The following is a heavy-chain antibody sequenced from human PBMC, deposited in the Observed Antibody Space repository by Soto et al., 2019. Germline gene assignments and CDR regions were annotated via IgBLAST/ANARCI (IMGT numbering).Heavy chain of an antibody. CDR2: IKSKSDGGTT. CDR3: TSPLRTLYYYCGMDV. V-gene: IGHV3-15*01. Sequence: PGGSLRLSCAASGFTFTNAWMSWVRQAPGKGLEWVGRIKSKSDGGTTDYAAPVKGRFTISRDDSKNTLYLQMNSLKTEGTVVYYCTSPLRTLYYYCGMDVWGQGTTVTVSS. CDR1: GFTFTNAW. J-gene: IGHJ6*02.